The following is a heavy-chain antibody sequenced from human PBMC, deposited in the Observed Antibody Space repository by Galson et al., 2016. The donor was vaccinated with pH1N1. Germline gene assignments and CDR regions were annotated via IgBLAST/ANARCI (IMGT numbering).Heavy chain of an antibody. D-gene: IGHD5-12*01. Sequence: SLRLSCAASGFTFDDYAMHWVRQAPGKGLEWVSGISWNNGSMDYADSVKGRFTISRDNAKNSLYLQMNNLRAEDTAVYYCVKHFSGPEYWGQGTLVTVSS. J-gene: IGHJ4*02. CDR1: GFTFDDYA. CDR3: VKHFSGPEY. CDR2: ISWNNGSM. V-gene: IGHV3-9*01.